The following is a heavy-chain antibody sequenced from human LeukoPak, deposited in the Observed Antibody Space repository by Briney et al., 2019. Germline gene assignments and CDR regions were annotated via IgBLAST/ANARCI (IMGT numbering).Heavy chain of an antibody. Sequence: SETLSLTCAVYGGSFSGYYWSWIRQPPGKGLEWIGEINHSGSTNYNPSLKSRVTISVDRSKNQFSLKLSSVTAADTAVYYCARGRGWYDPNYFDYWGQGTLVTVSS. V-gene: IGHV4-34*01. D-gene: IGHD6-19*01. CDR3: ARGRGWYDPNYFDY. J-gene: IGHJ4*02. CDR1: GGSFSGYY. CDR2: INHSGST.